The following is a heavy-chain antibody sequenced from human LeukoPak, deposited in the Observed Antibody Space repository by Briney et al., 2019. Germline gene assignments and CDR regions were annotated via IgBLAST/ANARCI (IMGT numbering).Heavy chain of an antibody. CDR2: ISGSGGST. CDR3: AKGGLRFLEWLSHPVCGMDV. D-gene: IGHD3-3*01. Sequence: PGGSLRLSCAASGFTFSSYAMSWVRQAPGKGLEWVSAISGSGGSTYYADSVKGRFTISRDNSKNTLYLQMNSLRAEDTAVYYCAKGGLRFLEWLSHPVCGMDVWGQGTTVTVSS. J-gene: IGHJ6*02. CDR1: GFTFSSYA. V-gene: IGHV3-23*01.